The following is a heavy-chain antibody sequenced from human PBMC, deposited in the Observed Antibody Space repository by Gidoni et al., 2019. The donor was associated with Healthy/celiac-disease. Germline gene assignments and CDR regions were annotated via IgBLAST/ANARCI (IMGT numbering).Heavy chain of an antibody. J-gene: IGHJ4*02. CDR2: INPNSGGT. D-gene: IGHD6-13*01. Sequence: QVQLVQSGAEVKKPGASLTVPCKASGYPFTDYYMHWVRQAPGQGLEWMGWINPNSGGTNYAQKFQGRVTMTRDTSISTAYMELSRLRSDDTAVYYCATNSSSRGNWFWGQGTLVTVSS. V-gene: IGHV1-2*02. CDR3: ATNSSSRGNWF. CDR1: GYPFTDYY.